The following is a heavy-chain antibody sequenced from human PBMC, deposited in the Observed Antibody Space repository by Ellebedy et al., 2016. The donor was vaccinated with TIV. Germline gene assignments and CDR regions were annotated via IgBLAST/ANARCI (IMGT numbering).Heavy chain of an antibody. Sequence: GESLKISCAASGFTFSSHWMHWVRQGPGKGLEYVSAISSNGDSTYYGNSVKGRFTISRDNSKTTMYLQMGSLRAEDMAVYYCARGSDSGSFDNEHMDYWGQGTLVTVSS. J-gene: IGHJ4*02. CDR2: ISSNGDST. D-gene: IGHD3-10*01. V-gene: IGHV3-64*01. CDR3: ARGSDSGSFDNEHMDY. CDR1: GFTFSSHW.